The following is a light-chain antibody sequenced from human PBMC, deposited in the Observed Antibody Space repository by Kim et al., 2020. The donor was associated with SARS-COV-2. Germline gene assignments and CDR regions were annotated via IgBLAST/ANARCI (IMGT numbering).Light chain of an antibody. Sequence: YQGEKATVSCRASESVSSYLTWNQQKPGQATRLLIYDASNRATGITARFSGSGSGTDFTLTISSLEPEDFAVYYCQQHSSWLTVGGGTKVEIK. CDR1: ESVSSY. CDR3: QQHSSWLT. J-gene: IGKJ4*01. V-gene: IGKV3-11*01. CDR2: DAS.